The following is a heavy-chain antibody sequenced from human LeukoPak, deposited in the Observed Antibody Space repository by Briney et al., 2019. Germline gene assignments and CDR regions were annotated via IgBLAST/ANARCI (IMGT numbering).Heavy chain of an antibody. D-gene: IGHD1-26*01. CDR2: INHSGST. CDR1: GGSFSGYY. Sequence: SETLSLTCAVYGGSFSGYYWSWIRQPPGKGLEWIGEINHSGSTNYNPSLKSRVTISVDTSKNQFSLKLSSVTAADTAVYYCARGPRRSGSTGYWGQGTLVTVSS. CDR3: ARGPRRSGSTGY. V-gene: IGHV4-34*01. J-gene: IGHJ4*02.